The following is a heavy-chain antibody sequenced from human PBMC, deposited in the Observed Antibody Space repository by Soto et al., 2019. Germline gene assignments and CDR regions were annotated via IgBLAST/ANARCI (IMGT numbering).Heavy chain of an antibody. Sequence: HPGGSLRLSCAASGFTFSSYGMHWVRQAPGKGLEWVAVIWYDGSNKYYADSVKGRFTISRDNSKNTLYLQMNSLRAEDTAVYYCARDRALIRGYSGYDYLGCDYWGQGTLVTVSS. CDR2: IWYDGSNK. CDR1: GFTFSSYG. CDR3: ARDRALIRGYSGYDYLGCDY. V-gene: IGHV3-33*01. D-gene: IGHD5-12*01. J-gene: IGHJ4*02.